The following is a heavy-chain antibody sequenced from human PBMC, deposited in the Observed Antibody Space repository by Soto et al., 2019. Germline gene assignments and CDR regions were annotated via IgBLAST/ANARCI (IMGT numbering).Heavy chain of an antibody. V-gene: IGHV1-58*01. D-gene: IGHD4-17*01. J-gene: IGHJ1*01. CDR3: AADIDHYADFNH. Sequence: GASVKVSCKTSGFTFSKSSVQWMRQARGQRLEWIGWVVVGSDNTRYAQNFQDRVTITRDMSTSTSYMELSSLTSEDTAVYFCAADIDHYADFNHWGQGTPVTVSS. CDR2: VVVGSDNT. CDR1: GFTFSKSS.